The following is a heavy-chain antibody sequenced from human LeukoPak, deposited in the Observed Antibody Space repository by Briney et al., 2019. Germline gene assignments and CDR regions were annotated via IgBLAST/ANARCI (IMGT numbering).Heavy chain of an antibody. Sequence: GASVKVSCKASGFTFSDYYIHWIRQAPGQGLEWVGWINPNSGGTNYGQNFRGRVTMTRDTSISTAFMDLTRLRSDDTAVYYCARVRYDRSGDPFDIWGKVTMVTVSS. CDR1: GFTFSDYY. CDR3: ARVRYDRSGDPFDI. D-gene: IGHD3-22*01. CDR2: INPNSGGT. V-gene: IGHV1-2*02. J-gene: IGHJ3*02.